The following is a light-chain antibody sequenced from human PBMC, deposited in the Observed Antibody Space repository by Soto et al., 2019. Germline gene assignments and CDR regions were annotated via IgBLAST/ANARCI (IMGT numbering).Light chain of an antibody. V-gene: IGLV2-8*01. CDR2: EVS. CDR3: SSYTASNNVI. J-gene: IGLJ2*01. Sequence: QSALTQPPSASASPGQSVTISCTGTSSDVGGYKYVSWYQQHPGKAPKLMIYEVSRRPSGVPDRFSGSKSGNTASLTVSGLQAEDEADYYCSSYTASNNVIFGGGTKLTVL. CDR1: SSDVGGYKY.